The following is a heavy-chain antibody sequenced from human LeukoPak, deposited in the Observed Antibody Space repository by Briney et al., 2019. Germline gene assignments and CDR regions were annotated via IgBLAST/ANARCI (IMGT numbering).Heavy chain of an antibody. CDR1: GFMFSSNW. CDR2: IKEDGTET. Sequence: GGSLRLSCAASGFMFSSNWMSWVRLAPGKGLEWVANIKEDGTETYYVDSVKGRFTISRDNAKNSLYLQMNSLRAEDTAVYYCARDSHIVATRWCFDYWGQGTLVTVSS. J-gene: IGHJ4*02. CDR3: ARDSHIVATRWCFDY. D-gene: IGHD5-12*01. V-gene: IGHV3-7*03.